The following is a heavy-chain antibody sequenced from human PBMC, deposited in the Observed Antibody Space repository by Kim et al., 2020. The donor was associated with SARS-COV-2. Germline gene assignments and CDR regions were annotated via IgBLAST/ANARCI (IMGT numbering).Heavy chain of an antibody. Sequence: GGSLRLSCAASGFTFSSYEMNWVRQAPGKGLEWVSYISSSGSTIYYADSVKGRFTISRDNAKNSLYLQMNSLRAEDTAVYYCARDGYSGYDSPDYFDYWGQGTLVTVSS. D-gene: IGHD5-12*01. CDR2: ISSSGSTI. CDR1: GFTFSSYE. J-gene: IGHJ4*02. CDR3: ARDGYSGYDSPDYFDY. V-gene: IGHV3-48*03.